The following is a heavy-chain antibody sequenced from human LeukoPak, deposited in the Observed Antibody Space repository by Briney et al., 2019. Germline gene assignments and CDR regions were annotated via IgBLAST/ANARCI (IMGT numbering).Heavy chain of an antibody. CDR1: GGSISSSSYY. J-gene: IGHJ6*03. V-gene: IGHV4-61*01. CDR3: ARETSQKGAHYMDV. Sequence: SETLSLTCTVSGGSISSSSYYWSWIRQPPGKGLEYIGYIYYSGYTNYNPSLKSRVTISVDTSKNQFSLKLSSVTAADTAVYYCARETSQKGAHYMDVWGKGTTVTISS. CDR2: IYYSGYT. D-gene: IGHD3-16*01.